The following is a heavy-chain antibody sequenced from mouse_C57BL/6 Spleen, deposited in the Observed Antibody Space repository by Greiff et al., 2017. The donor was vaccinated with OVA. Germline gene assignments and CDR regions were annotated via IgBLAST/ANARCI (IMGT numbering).Heavy chain of an antibody. CDR1: GFSLTSYG. Sequence: QVQLKESGPGLVQPSQSLSITCTVSGFSLTSYGVHWVRQSPGKGLEWLGVIWRGGSTDYNAAFMSRLSITKDNSKSQVFFKMNSLQADDTAIYYCAKNYYGSSYAMDYWGQGTSVTVSS. CDR2: IWRGGST. V-gene: IGHV2-5*01. CDR3: AKNYYGSSYAMDY. D-gene: IGHD1-1*01. J-gene: IGHJ4*01.